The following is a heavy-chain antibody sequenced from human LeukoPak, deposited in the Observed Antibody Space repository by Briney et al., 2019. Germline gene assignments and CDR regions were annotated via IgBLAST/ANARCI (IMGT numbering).Heavy chain of an antibody. CDR1: GYTFTSYY. J-gene: IGHJ5*02. CDR2: INPSGGST. Sequence: ASVKVSCKASGYTFTSYYMHWVRQAPGQGLEWMGIINPSGGSTSYAQKFQGRVTMTRDTSTSTVYMELSSLRSEDTAVYYCTTDPGASRWFDPWGQGTLVTVSS. CDR3: TTDPGASRWFDP. V-gene: IGHV1-46*01. D-gene: IGHD1-1*01.